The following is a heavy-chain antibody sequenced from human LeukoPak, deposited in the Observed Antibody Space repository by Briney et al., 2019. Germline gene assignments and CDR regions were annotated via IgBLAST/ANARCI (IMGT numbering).Heavy chain of an antibody. V-gene: IGHV3-30-3*01. Sequence: GGSLRLSCAASGFTFSSYAMHWVRQAPGKGLEWVAVISYDGNNEYYAASVEGRFTISRDISNNTLYLHMDSLTTEDSAIYYCARDVRILDGFDLWGQGTVVTVSS. J-gene: IGHJ3*01. CDR2: ISYDGNNE. CDR1: GFTFSSYA. D-gene: IGHD2-15*01. CDR3: ARDVRILDGFDL.